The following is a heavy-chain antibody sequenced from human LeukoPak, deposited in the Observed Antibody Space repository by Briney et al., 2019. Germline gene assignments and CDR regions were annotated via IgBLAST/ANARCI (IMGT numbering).Heavy chain of an antibody. CDR1: GGTFSSYA. D-gene: IGHD3-10*01. V-gene: IGHV1-69*13. CDR3: AGAVRRPLDDAFDI. Sequence: GASVKVSCKASGGTFSSYAISCVRQAPGQGLEWMGGIIPIFGTANYAQKFQGRVTITADESTSTAYMELSSLRSEDTAVYYCAGAVRRPLDDAFDIWGQGTMVTVSS. CDR2: IIPIFGTA. J-gene: IGHJ3*02.